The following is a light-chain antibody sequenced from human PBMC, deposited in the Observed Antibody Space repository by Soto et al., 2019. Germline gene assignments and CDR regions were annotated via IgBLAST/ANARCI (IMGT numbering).Light chain of an antibody. CDR1: QTIASDF. J-gene: IGKJ2*03. CDR2: NAS. V-gene: IGKV3-20*01. CDR3: QQYSTSPRYS. Sequence: EGVLTQSPGTLSLSPGERATLFCRASQTIASDFLAWYQQKPGQAPRLLIYNASRRAAGIPDRFRGSGSGTDFPLTISRLEPEDFAVYYCQQYSTSPRYSFGQGTKLEIK.